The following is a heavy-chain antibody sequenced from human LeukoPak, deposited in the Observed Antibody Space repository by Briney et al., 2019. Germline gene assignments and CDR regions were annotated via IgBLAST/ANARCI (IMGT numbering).Heavy chain of an antibody. D-gene: IGHD2-21*01. CDR1: GGSISSYY. CDR2: ISHSGNT. V-gene: IGHV4-59*01. CDR3: ARGFCADEICQVFTN. Sequence: PSETLSLTCTVSGGSISSYYWSWIRQTPEKGLEWIGYISHSGNTDYAPSLKSRVTMSLDTSKNQFSLKLSSVTAADTALYYCARGFCADEICQVFTNWGQGILVTVSS. J-gene: IGHJ4*02.